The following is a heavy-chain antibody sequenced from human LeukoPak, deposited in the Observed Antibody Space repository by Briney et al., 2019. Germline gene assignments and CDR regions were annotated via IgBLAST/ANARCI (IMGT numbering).Heavy chain of an antibody. CDR2: INWNGGST. CDR1: GFTFDDYG. D-gene: IGHD2-2*01. V-gene: IGHV3-20*04. Sequence: GSLRLSCAASGFTFDDYGMSWVRQAPGKGLEWVSGINWNGGSTGYADSVKGRFTISRDNAKNSLYLQMNSLRAEDTALYYCAKDVYCSSTSCYGDWGQGTLVTVSS. J-gene: IGHJ4*02. CDR3: AKDVYCSSTSCYGD.